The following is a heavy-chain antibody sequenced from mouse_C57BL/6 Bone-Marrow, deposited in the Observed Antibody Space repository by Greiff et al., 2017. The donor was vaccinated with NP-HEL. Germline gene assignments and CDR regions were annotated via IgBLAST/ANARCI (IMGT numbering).Heavy chain of an antibody. D-gene: IGHD2-4*01. Sequence: VQLQQSGAELVRPGSSVKMSCTTSGYTFTSYGINWVKQRPGQGLEWIGNIYIANGYTEYTEKLKGQASLTSDTSSSTAYMKLSSLTSEDSAIYVGAIPNYGDYEPYAYGGWGNVITVS. J-gene: IGHJ3*01. CDR3: AIPNYGDYEPYAY. CDR2: IYIANGYT. CDR1: GYTFTSYG. V-gene: IGHV1-58*01.